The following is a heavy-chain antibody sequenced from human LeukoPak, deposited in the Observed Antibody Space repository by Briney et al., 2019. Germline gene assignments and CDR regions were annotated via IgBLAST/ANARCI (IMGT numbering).Heavy chain of an antibody. Sequence: GGSLRLSCAASGAAFTKYGMKWVRQAAGAGLEYISGISRSGDITHYADSVKGRFTISRDNSKNTLYLQMNSLRAEDSAVYYCAKDSKTEEGFDYWGQGTLVTVSS. CDR2: ISRSGDIT. CDR1: GAAFTKYG. D-gene: IGHD2-21*02. V-gene: IGHV3-23*01. J-gene: IGHJ4*02. CDR3: AKDSKTEEGFDY.